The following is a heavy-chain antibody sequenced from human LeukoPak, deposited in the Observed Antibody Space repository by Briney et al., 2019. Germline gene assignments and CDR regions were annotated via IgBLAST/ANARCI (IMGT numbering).Heavy chain of an antibody. J-gene: IGHJ4*02. D-gene: IGHD2-15*01. CDR1: GFTFRTDA. CDR3: AKDRYCGGGTCYWSYFHY. V-gene: IGHV3-23*01. Sequence: PGGSLRISCAASGFTFRTDAMSWVRQAPGKGLEWVSAISGGGGSTYYADSVKGRFTISRDNSKNTLFLQMNSLRAEDTAVYYCAKDRYCGGGTCYWSYFHYWGQGTLVTVSS. CDR2: ISGGGGST.